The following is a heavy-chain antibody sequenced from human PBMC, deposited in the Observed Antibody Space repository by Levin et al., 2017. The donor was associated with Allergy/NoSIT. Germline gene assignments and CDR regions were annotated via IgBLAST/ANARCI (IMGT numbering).Heavy chain of an antibody. CDR3: ARDGVPTTDFYYYYMDV. V-gene: IGHV3-30*04. CDR2: ISYDGSNK. Sequence: PGESLKISCAASGFTFSSYVMHWVRQAPGKGLEWVAVISYDGSNKYYADSVKGRFTISRDNSKNTLYLQVDSLKAEDTAVYYCARDGVPTTDFYYYYMDVWGKGTTVTVSS. J-gene: IGHJ6*03. CDR1: GFTFSSYV. D-gene: IGHD5-12*01.